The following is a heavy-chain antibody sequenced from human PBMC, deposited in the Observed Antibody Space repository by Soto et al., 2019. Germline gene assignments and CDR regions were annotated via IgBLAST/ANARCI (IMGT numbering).Heavy chain of an antibody. CDR2: ISDSGGST. Sequence: GGSLRLSCEASGVTFISNAMTWVRQAPGKGLEWVSAISDSGGSTYYADSVAGRFTISRDNSRHTLYLQMNSLRAEDTAIYYCAKALGRDFSDFDSWGQGTQVTVSS. CDR3: AKALGRDFSDFDS. V-gene: IGHV3-23*01. D-gene: IGHD3-10*01. CDR1: GVTFISNA. J-gene: IGHJ4*02.